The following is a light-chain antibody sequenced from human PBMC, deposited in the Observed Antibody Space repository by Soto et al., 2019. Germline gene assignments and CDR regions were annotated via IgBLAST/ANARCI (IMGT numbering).Light chain of an antibody. CDR3: QQYYSYPPS. Sequence: AIRMTQSPSSFSASTGDRVTITCRASQGISSYLAWYQQKPGKAPKLLIYAASTLQSEVPSRFSGSGSGTECTLTISCLQSEDFATYSCQQYYSYPPSFGQGTKVEIK. V-gene: IGKV1-8*01. J-gene: IGKJ1*01. CDR2: AAS. CDR1: QGISSY.